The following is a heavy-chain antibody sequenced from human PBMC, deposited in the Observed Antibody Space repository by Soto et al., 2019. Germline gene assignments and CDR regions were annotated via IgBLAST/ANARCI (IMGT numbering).Heavy chain of an antibody. CDR1: GHSIIGGASV. J-gene: IGHJ5*02. CDR2: VYDSGSS. D-gene: IGHD2-8*01. CDR3: AKTSCTSSACYFPARFDP. V-gene: IGHV4-30-4*01. Sequence: SPTCTLSGHSIIGGASVWSWIPDPPGRGLEWIANVYDSGSSYYTPSPKRRLTISVDTTKNKCSLPVKSMTAADTAVYYCAKTSCTSSACYFPARFDPWGQGTLVTVSS.